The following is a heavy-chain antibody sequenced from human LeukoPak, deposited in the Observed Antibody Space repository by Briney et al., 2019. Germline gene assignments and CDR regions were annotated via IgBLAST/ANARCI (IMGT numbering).Heavy chain of an antibody. D-gene: IGHD6-6*01. V-gene: IGHV3-30*02. CDR2: IRSDGSNK. CDR1: GLSIRTYA. J-gene: IGHJ4*02. CDR3: AKDPEYKGSSSGTFDL. Sequence: GGSLRLSCAASGLSIRTYAMHWVRQAPGKWLEWVAFIRSDGSNKYNEDSVKGRFTISRDNSRNTLDLQMSSLRAEDTAVYYCAKDPEYKGSSSGTFDLWGQGTLVTVSS.